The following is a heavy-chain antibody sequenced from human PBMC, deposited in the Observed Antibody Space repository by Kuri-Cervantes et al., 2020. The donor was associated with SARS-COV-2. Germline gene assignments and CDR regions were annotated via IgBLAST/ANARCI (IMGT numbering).Heavy chain of an antibody. CDR2: IRSKTDGGTT. Sequence: GESLKISCTASGFTFGDYAMSWVRQAPGKGLEWVGFIRSKTDGGTTDYAAPVKGRFTISRDDSKNTLYLQMNSLKTEDTAVYYCTTVESITIFGVASYFDYWGQGTLVTVSS. J-gene: IGHJ4*02. D-gene: IGHD3-3*01. CDR3: TTVESITIFGVASYFDY. V-gene: IGHV3-49*04. CDR1: GFTFGDYA.